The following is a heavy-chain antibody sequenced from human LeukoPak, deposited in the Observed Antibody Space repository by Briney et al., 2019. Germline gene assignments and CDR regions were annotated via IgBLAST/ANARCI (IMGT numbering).Heavy chain of an antibody. CDR3: AKGSVSMAGTPGDV. D-gene: IGHD6-19*01. CDR2: IIENGGET. Sequence: GGSLRLSCAASGFTFNKFAMSWVRQAPGKGLEWVSGIIENGGETYYADSVRGRFTISRDNSKNTLYLQMNSLRAEDTAVYYCAKGSVSMAGTPGDVWGQGTTVTVSS. J-gene: IGHJ6*02. V-gene: IGHV3-23*01. CDR1: GFTFNKFA.